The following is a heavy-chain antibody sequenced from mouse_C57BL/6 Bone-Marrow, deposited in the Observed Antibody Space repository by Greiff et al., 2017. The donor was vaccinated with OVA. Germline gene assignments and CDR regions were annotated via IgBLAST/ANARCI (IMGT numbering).Heavy chain of an antibody. CDR2: IYPGDGDT. Sequence: VQLQQSGPELVKPGASVKISCKASGYAFSSSWMNWVKQRPGTGLEWIGRIYPGDGDTTYNGKFKGKATLTADKSSSTAYMQLSSLTSEDSAVYVCARSYYVEYWGQGTTLTVSS. V-gene: IGHV1-82*01. CDR1: GYAFSSSW. CDR3: ARSYYVEY. J-gene: IGHJ2*01.